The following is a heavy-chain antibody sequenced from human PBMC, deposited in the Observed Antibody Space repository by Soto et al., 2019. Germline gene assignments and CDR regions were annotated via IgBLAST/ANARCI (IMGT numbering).Heavy chain of an antibody. CDR2: IYPGDSET. Sequence: PGPSLKISGKGSGYNFTTFWIGWVRQVPGKGLEWMGIIYPGDSETKYSPDFEGQVTISADRSTNTAYLQWRSLRASDTAMYYCARLGFPGAIYFDSWGLGTLVTVSS. J-gene: IGHJ4*02. CDR1: GYNFTTFW. CDR3: ARLGFPGAIYFDS. V-gene: IGHV5-51*01.